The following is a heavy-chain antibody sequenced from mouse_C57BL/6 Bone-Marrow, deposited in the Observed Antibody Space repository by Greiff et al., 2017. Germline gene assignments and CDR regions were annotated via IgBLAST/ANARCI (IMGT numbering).Heavy chain of an antibody. V-gene: IGHV5-17*01. J-gene: IGHJ2*01. Sequence: EVKLMESGGGLVKPGGSLKLSCAASGFTFSDYGMHWVRQAPEKGLEWVAYISSGSSTIYYAATVKGRFTISRENAKNTLYLQSSSLRTEDTAMYYCARDYYHFDYWGQGTTLTVSS. CDR3: ARDYYHFDY. CDR2: ISSGSSTI. D-gene: IGHD1-1*01. CDR1: GFTFSDYG.